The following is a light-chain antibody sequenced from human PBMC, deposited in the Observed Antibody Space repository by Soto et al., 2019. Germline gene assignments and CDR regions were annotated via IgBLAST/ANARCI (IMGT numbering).Light chain of an antibody. CDR2: VAS. Sequence: EIVLTQSPGTLSLSPGERATLSCRASQSVSSSYLAWYQQKPGQAPRLLIDVASSRATGIPDRFSGSGSGKDFTLTISRLEPEDFAVYYCQQYGSSPLTFGGGTKVEIK. CDR3: QQYGSSPLT. V-gene: IGKV3-20*01. CDR1: QSVSSSY. J-gene: IGKJ4*01.